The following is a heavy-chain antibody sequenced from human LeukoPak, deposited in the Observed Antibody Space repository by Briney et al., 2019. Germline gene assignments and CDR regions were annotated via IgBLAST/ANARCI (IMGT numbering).Heavy chain of an antibody. CDR1: GYTFTSYD. V-gene: IGHV1-8*01. CDR3: ARGRYYYDSSGTDAFDI. J-gene: IGHJ3*02. CDR2: MNPNSGNT. Sequence: ASVKVSCKASGYTFTSYDINWVRQATGQGLEWMGWMNPNSGNTGYAQKFQGRVTVTRNTSISTAYMELSSLRSEDTAVYYCARGRYYYDSSGTDAFDIWGQGTMVTVSS. D-gene: IGHD3-22*01.